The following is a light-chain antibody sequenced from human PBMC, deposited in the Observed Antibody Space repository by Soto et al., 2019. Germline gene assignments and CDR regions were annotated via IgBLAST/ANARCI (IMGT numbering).Light chain of an antibody. V-gene: IGKV3-20*01. Sequence: EIVLTQYPGTLSLSPGERATLSCRASHSVSSSYLGWYQQKPGQAPRLLIYGASGRATGIPDRFSGSGSGTDFTLTISRLEPEDFAVYYCQQYGSSPPFTFGPGTKVDIK. CDR3: QQYGSSPPFT. J-gene: IGKJ3*01. CDR1: HSVSSSY. CDR2: GAS.